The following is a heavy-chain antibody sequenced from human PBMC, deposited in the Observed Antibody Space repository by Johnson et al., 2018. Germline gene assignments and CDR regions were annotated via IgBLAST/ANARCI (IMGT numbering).Heavy chain of an antibody. V-gene: IGHV3-30*18. CDR3: AKDKATLEWLSSADY. D-gene: IGHD3-3*01. J-gene: IGHJ4*02. CDR2: ISYDGSNK. Sequence: QVQLVQSGGGVVQXGRSLRLSCAASGFTFSSYGMHWVRQAPGKGLEWVAVISYDGSNKYYADSVKGRFTISRDNSKNTLYLQMKRLRAEETAVYYCAKDKATLEWLSSADYWGQGTLVTVSS. CDR1: GFTFSSYG.